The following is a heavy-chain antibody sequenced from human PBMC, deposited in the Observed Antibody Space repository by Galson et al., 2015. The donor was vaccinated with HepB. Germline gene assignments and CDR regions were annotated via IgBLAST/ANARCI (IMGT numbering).Heavy chain of an antibody. CDR3: AAEGSDYGDFDY. D-gene: IGHD4-17*01. V-gene: IGHV1-46*01. CDR1: GSTFTSYY. J-gene: IGHJ4*02. Sequence: SVKVSCKASGSTFTSYYMHWVRQAPGQGLEWMGIINPSGGSTSYAQKFQGRVTMTRDTSTSTVYMELSSLRPEDTAVYYCAAEGSDYGDFDYWGQGTLVTGSS. CDR2: INPSGGST.